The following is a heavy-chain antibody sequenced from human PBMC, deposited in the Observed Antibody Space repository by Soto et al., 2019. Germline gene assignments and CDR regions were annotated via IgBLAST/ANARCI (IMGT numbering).Heavy chain of an antibody. CDR1: EGYISSYY. V-gene: IGHV4-59*01. D-gene: IGHD6-6*01. J-gene: IGHJ4*02. CDR3: ARVRTPWYSSSSKHFYFDY. CDR2: IYYSGST. Sequence: SETLSLTCTVSEGYISSYYWSWIRQPPGKGLEWIGYIYYSGSTNYNPSLKSRVTISVDTSKNQFSLKLSSVTAADTAVYYCARVRTPWYSSSSKHFYFDYWGQGTLVTVSS.